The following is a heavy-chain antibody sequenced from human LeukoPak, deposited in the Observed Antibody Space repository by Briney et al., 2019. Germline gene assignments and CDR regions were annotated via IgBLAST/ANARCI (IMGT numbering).Heavy chain of an antibody. D-gene: IGHD1-1*01. Sequence: SETLSLTCAVYGGSFSGYYWSWIRQPPGKGLEWIGEINHSGSTNYNPSLKTRVTISIDTSNNQFSLKLSSVTAADTAVYYCARGRGVKYNSDRIYSFDYWGQGTLVTVPS. CDR1: GGSFSGYY. J-gene: IGHJ4*02. CDR2: INHSGST. V-gene: IGHV4-34*01. CDR3: ARGRGVKYNSDRIYSFDY.